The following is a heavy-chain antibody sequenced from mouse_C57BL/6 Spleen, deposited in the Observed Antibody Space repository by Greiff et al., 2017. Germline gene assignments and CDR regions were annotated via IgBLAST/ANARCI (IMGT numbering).Heavy chain of an antibody. V-gene: IGHV1-15*01. CDR1: GYTFTDYE. CDR2: IDPETGGT. Sequence: QVQLQQSGAELVRPGASVTLSCKASGYTFTDYEMHWVKQTPVHGLEWIGAIDPETGGTAYNQKFKGKAILTADKSSSTAYMELRSLTSEDSAVYYCTRSIYYDYAYAMDYWGQGTSVTVSA. CDR3: TRSIYYDYAYAMDY. J-gene: IGHJ4*01. D-gene: IGHD2-4*01.